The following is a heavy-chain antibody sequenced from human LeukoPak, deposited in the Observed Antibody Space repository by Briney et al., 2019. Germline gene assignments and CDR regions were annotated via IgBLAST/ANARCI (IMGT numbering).Heavy chain of an antibody. D-gene: IGHD2-8*01. CDR2: LYYSGST. CDR1: GASVXSGSYY. CDR3: ARVLYDXFDP. J-gene: IGHJ5*02. V-gene: IGHV4-61*01. Sequence: SLTCTVSGASVXSGSYYWSWIXQPPGKGLEWIGYLYYSGSTNYDPSLKNRFTISLDASKNQFSLRLTSVTAADTAVYYCARVLYDXFDPWGQGTLVTVSS.